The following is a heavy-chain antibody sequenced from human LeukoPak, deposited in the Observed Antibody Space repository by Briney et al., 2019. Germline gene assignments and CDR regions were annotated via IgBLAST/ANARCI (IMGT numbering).Heavy chain of an antibody. CDR1: GFTLSGST. CDR3: VRTWAQNNNWFEP. CDR2: IGSKAETYAT. D-gene: IGHD3-10*01. Sequence: PGGSLRLSCAASGFTLSGSTIYWVRQASGKGLEWVGRIGSKAETYATTYAASVQGRFTISRDDSKNTASLQMNSLKSDDTAVYYCVRTWAQNNNWFEPWGQGTLVTVAS. V-gene: IGHV3-73*01. J-gene: IGHJ5*02.